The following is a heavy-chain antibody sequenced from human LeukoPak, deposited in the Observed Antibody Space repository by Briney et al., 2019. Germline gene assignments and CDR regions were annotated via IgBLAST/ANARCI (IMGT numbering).Heavy chain of an antibody. V-gene: IGHV1-69*04. CDR1: GGTFSSYT. CDR3: ARDRTLDQNYGDYDY. J-gene: IGHJ4*02. Sequence: SVKVSCKASGGTFSSYTINWVRQAPGQGLEWMGRIIPILDIANYAQKFQGRVTITADKSTSTAYMELSSLRSEDTAVYYCARDRTLDQNYGDYDYWGQGTLVTVSS. CDR2: IIPILDIA. D-gene: IGHD4-17*01.